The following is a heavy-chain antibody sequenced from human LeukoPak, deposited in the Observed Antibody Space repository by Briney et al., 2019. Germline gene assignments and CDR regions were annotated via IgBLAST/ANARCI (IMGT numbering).Heavy chain of an antibody. V-gene: IGHV4-59*01. J-gene: IGHJ6*02. CDR2: VYASGST. CDR3: ARDKGVDYYYYAMDV. Sequence: PSETLSLTCSVSGASISNFYWNWIRQSPEKGLEWIGYVYASGSTSYNPSLKSRVTISIDTSKTQLSLKLSSVTAADTAVYFCARDKGVDYYYYAMDVWGQGTTVTVSS. D-gene: IGHD3-10*01. CDR1: GASISNFY.